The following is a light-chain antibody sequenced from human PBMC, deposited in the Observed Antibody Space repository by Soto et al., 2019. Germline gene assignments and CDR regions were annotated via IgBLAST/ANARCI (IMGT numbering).Light chain of an antibody. CDR3: AAWDDSLNGYV. CDR2: FNI. Sequence: QSVLSQPPSASGTPGQRVTISCSGSSSNIGSNTVSWYQQFLGTAPKLLIYFNIQRPSGVPDRFSGSKSGTSASLAISGLQSEDEADYYCAAWDDSLNGYVFGTGTKVTAL. J-gene: IGLJ1*01. V-gene: IGLV1-44*01. CDR1: SSNIGSNT.